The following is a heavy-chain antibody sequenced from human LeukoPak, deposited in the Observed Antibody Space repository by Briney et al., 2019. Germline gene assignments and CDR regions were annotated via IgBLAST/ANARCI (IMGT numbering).Heavy chain of an antibody. CDR2: ISSSGSTI. D-gene: IGHD4-17*01. CDR1: GFTFSDYH. CDR3: ARDRGVGSDYGDFDY. V-gene: IGHV3-11*04. Sequence: GGSLRLSCAASGFTFSDYHMSWIRQAPGKGLEWVSYISSSGSTIYYADSVKGRFTISRDNAKNSLYLQMNSLRAEDTAVYYCARDRGVGSDYGDFDYWGQGTLVTVSS. J-gene: IGHJ4*02.